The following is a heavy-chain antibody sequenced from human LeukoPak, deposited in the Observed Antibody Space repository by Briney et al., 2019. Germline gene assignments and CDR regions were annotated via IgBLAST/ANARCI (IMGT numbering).Heavy chain of an antibody. J-gene: IGHJ6*04. CDR1: GFTFSIYW. Sequence: PGGSLRLSCAASGFTFSIYWMSLVRQAPGKGLEWVANIKQDGSEKYYVDSVKGRFTISRDNAKNSLYLQMNSLRAEDTAVYYCARDPAPLDVWGKGTTVTVSS. CDR2: IKQDGSEK. V-gene: IGHV3-7*01. CDR3: ARDPAPLDV.